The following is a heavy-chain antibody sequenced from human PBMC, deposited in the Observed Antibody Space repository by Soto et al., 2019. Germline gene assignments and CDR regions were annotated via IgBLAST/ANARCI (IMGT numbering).Heavy chain of an antibody. V-gene: IGHV4-39*01. CDR2: IYYSGIT. D-gene: IGHD7-27*01. CDR3: ARQDVRAWGRFDP. Sequence: SETLSLTCTVSGGSVSSSTYYWGWIRQPPGKGLEWIGTIYYSGITYYNPSLQSRVTISVDTSKNQFSLRLSFATAADAALYFCARQDVRAWGRFDPWGQGTLVTVSS. CDR1: GGSVSSSTYY. J-gene: IGHJ5*02.